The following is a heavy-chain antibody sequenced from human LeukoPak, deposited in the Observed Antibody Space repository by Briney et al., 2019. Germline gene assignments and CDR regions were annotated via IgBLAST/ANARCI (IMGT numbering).Heavy chain of an antibody. J-gene: IGHJ5*02. CDR3: ARVAGLHSSSLEVGWFDP. V-gene: IGHV3-7*01. CDR2: IKQDGSEK. D-gene: IGHD6-6*01. CDR1: GFTFSSYW. Sequence: GGSLRLSCAASGFTFSSYWMSWVRQAPGKGLEWVADIKQDGSEKYYVDSVKGRFTISRDNAKNSLYLQMNSLRAEDTAVYYCARVAGLHSSSLEVGWFDPWGQGTLVTVSS.